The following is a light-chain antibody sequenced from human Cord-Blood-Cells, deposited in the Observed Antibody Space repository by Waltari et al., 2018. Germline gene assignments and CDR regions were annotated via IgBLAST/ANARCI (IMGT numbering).Light chain of an antibody. CDR1: SSDVGSYNL. V-gene: IGLV2-23*01. Sequence: QSALTQPATVSGSPGQSITISCTGTSSDVGSYNLVSWSQQQQGTAPKLMIYEGCKRPSGVSNPFSGSKSGNTASLTISGLQAEDEADYYCCSYAVSVVFGGGTKLTVL. CDR3: CSYAVSVV. CDR2: EGC. J-gene: IGLJ2*01.